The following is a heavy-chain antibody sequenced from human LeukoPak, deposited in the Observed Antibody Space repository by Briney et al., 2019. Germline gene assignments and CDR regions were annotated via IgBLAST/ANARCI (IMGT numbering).Heavy chain of an antibody. CDR2: INHSGST. V-gene: IGHV4-34*01. CDR3: VTYYFDSSGPKKSY. J-gene: IGHJ4*02. Sequence: SETLSLTCAVYGGSFSGYYWSWIRQPPGKGLEWIGEINHSGSTNYNPSLKSRVTISVDTSKKQFSLKLSSVTAADTAVYYCVTYYFDSSGPKKSYWGQGTLVTVSS. CDR1: GGSFSGYY. D-gene: IGHD3-22*01.